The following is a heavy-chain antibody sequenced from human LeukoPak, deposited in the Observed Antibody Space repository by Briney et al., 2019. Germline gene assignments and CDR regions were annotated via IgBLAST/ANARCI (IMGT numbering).Heavy chain of an antibody. CDR3: TKETSSGLITTIPPVFDS. Sequence: TGGSLRLSCAASGFTFDDYAMHWVRQAPGKSLEWVSGISWNSGSIGYADSVKGRFTISRDSAKNSLYLQMHSLRVEDTALYYCTKETSSGLITTIPPVFDSWGQGTLVTVSS. V-gene: IGHV3-9*01. J-gene: IGHJ4*02. D-gene: IGHD2-21*02. CDR1: GFTFDDYA. CDR2: ISWNSGSI.